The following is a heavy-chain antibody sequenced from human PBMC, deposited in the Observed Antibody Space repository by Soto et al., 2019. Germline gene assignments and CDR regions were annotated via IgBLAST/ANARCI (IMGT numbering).Heavy chain of an antibody. V-gene: IGHV4-4*02. D-gene: IGHD3-10*01. J-gene: IGHJ4*02. CDR2: AYHSGST. Sequence: QLQLQESGPGLVRPSGTLSLTCAVSGGFTSNNNWWSWVRQPPGKGLEWIGDAYHSGSTEYIPSLKSRVSISVDKSKNQISLKLTSATAADTAVYYCARSPPSSYYGGSGTFDYWGQGTLVTVSS. CDR1: GGFTSNNNW. CDR3: ARSPPSSYYGGSGTFDY.